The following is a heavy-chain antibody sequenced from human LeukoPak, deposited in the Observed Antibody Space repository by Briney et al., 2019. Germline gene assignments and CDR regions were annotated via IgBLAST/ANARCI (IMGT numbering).Heavy chain of an antibody. V-gene: IGHV4-39*07. CDR3: ARVAYDILTGYQVDY. J-gene: IGHJ4*02. CDR1: GGSISSSSYY. Sequence: SETLSLTCTVSGGSISSSSYYWGWIRQPPGKGLEWIGSIYYSGSTYYNPSLKSRVTISVDTSKNQFSLKLSSVTAADTAVYYCARVAYDILTGYQVDYWGQGTLVTVSS. D-gene: IGHD3-9*01. CDR2: IYYSGST.